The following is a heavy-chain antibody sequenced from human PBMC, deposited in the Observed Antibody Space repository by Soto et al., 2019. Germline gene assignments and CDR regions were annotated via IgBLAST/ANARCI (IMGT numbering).Heavy chain of an antibody. J-gene: IGHJ6*02. CDR1: GFTFSSYA. CDR2: ISGSGGST. Sequence: PGGSLRLSCAASGFTFSSYAMSWVRQAPGKGLEWVSAISGSGGSTYYADSVKGRFTISRDSSKNTLYLQMNSLRAEDTAVYYCAKVSGYDYYYYYYGMDVWGQGTTVTVSS. V-gene: IGHV3-23*01. CDR3: AKVSGYDYYYYYYGMDV. D-gene: IGHD5-12*01.